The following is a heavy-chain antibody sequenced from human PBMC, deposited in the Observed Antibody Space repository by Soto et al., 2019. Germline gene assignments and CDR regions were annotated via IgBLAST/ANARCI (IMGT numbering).Heavy chain of an antibody. J-gene: IGHJ6*03. V-gene: IGHV1-8*01. Sequence: QVQLVQPGAEVKKPGASVKVSCKASGYTFTSYDINWVRQATGQGLEWMGWMNPNSGNTGYAQKFQGRVTMTRNTSISTAYMELSSLRSEDTAVYYCARGLSSSWYDYYYYMDVWGKGTTVTVSS. D-gene: IGHD6-13*01. CDR3: ARGLSSSWYDYYYYMDV. CDR2: MNPNSGNT. CDR1: GYTFTSYD.